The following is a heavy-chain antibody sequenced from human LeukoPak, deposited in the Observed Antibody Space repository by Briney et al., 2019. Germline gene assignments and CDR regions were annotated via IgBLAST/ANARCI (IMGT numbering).Heavy chain of an antibody. CDR1: GGSISSGGYY. V-gene: IGHV4-61*08. Sequence: SETLSLTCTVSGGSISSGGYYWSWIRQHPGKGLEWIGYIYYSGSTNYNPSLKSRVTISVDTSKNQFSLKLSSVTAADTAVYYCARARGDEWLSAYYFDYWGQGTLVTVSS. D-gene: IGHD3-3*01. J-gene: IGHJ4*02. CDR3: ARARGDEWLSAYYFDY. CDR2: IYYSGST.